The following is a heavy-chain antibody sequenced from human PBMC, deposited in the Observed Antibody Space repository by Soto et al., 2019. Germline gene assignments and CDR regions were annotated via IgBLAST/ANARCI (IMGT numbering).Heavy chain of an antibody. D-gene: IGHD5-18*01. J-gene: IGHJ4*02. CDR2: IIPIFGTA. CDR1: GGTFSSYA. CDR3: ARDSQQRGYSYGSHDY. Sequence: GASVKVSCKASGGTFSSYAISWVRQAPGQGLEWMGGIIPIFGTANYAQKFQGRVTITADESTSTAYMELSSLRSEDTAVYYCARDSQQRGYSYGSHDYWGQGTLVTAPQ. V-gene: IGHV1-69*13.